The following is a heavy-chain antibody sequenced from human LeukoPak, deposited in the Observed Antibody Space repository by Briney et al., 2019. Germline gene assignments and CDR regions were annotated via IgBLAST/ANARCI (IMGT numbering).Heavy chain of an antibody. Sequence: SETLSLTCAVYGGSFSGYYWSWIRQPPGKGLEWIGEINHSGSTNYNPSLKSRVTISVDTSKNQFSLKLSSVTAADTAVYYCARHSSSTSYVFDYWGQGTLVTVSS. D-gene: IGHD5/OR15-5a*01. CDR2: INHSGST. CDR1: GGSFSGYY. V-gene: IGHV4-34*01. CDR3: ARHSSSTSYVFDY. J-gene: IGHJ4*02.